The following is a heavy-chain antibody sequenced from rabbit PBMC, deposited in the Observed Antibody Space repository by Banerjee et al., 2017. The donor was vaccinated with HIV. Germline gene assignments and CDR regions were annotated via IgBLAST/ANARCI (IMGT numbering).Heavy chain of an antibody. CDR2: IYTGSSGST. J-gene: IGHJ6*01. Sequence: QSLEESGGDLVKPGASLTLTCTASGFSFSVYAMCWVRQAPGKGLEWIACIYTGSSGSTYYASWAKGRFTISKTSSTTVTLQMTSLTAADTATYFCARDASSSGYYSYGMDLWGPGTLVTVS. CDR3: ARDASSSGYYSYGMDL. CDR1: GFSFSVYA. V-gene: IGHV1S40*01. D-gene: IGHD1-1*01.